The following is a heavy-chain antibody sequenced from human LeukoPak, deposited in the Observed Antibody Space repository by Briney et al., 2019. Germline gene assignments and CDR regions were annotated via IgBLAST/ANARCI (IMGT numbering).Heavy chain of an antibody. Sequence: GGSLRLSCAASGFTFSSYEMNWVRQAPGKGLEWVSYISSSGSTIYYTDSVKGRFTISRDNDKNSLYLQMNSLRAEDTAVYYCARESSNSFDYFGQGTLVTFSS. CDR3: ARESSNSFDY. CDR1: GFTFSSYE. V-gene: IGHV3-48*03. CDR2: ISSSGSTI. D-gene: IGHD1-1*01. J-gene: IGHJ4*02.